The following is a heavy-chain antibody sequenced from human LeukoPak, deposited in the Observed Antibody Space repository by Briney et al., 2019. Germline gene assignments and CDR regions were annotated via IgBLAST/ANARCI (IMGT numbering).Heavy chain of an antibody. V-gene: IGHV3-20*04. CDR1: GFTFDDYG. J-gene: IGHJ4*02. Sequence: PGGSLRLSCAASGFTFDDYGMSWVRRAPGKGLEWVSGINWNGGSTGYADSVKGRFTISRDNAKNSLYLQMNSLRAEDTALYYCAVTTVTTFFVPSDYWGQGTLVTVSS. CDR2: INWNGGST. D-gene: IGHD4-17*01. CDR3: AVTTVTTFFVPSDY.